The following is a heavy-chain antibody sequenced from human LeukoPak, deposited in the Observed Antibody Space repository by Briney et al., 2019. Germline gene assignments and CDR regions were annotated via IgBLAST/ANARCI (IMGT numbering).Heavy chain of an antibody. J-gene: IGHJ4*02. CDR2: IRYSGNT. Sequence: SETLSLTCTVSGGSTSSSDYYWGWIRQPPDEGLEWIASIRYSGNTYYNPSLKSRVTISVDTSKNQFSLKLSSVTAADTAVYYCAGYGGKNPFDYWGQGTLVTVSS. V-gene: IGHV4-39*01. CDR3: AGYGGKNPFDY. CDR1: GGSTSSSDYY. D-gene: IGHD4-23*01.